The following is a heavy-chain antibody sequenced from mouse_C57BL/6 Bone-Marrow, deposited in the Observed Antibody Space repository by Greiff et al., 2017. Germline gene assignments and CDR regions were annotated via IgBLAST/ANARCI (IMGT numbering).Heavy chain of an antibody. CDR1: GYTFTSYW. V-gene: IGHV1-55*01. D-gene: IGHD1-2*01. J-gene: IGHJ3*01. CDR3: ARSPLLRIAWFAY. CDR2: IYPGSGST. Sequence: QVQLKQSGAELVKPGASVKMSCKASGYTFTSYWITWVKQRPGQGLEWIGDIYPGSGSTNYNEKFKSKATLTVDTSSSTAYMQLSSLTSEDSAVYYCARSPLLRIAWFAYWGQGTLVTVSA.